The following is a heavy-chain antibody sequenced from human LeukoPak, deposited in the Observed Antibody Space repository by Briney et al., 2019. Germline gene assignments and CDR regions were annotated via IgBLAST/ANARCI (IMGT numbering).Heavy chain of an antibody. Sequence: SETLSLTCAVYGGSFSGYYWNWIRQSPGKGLEWIGYVFYSGSTSYNPSLRSRLTMSVDTSKSQFSLNLKSVTAADTAVYDGSGYYYGEFDYWGQGILVTVSS. CDR2: VFYSGST. V-gene: IGHV4-59*03. CDR1: GGSFSGYY. CDR3: SGYYYGEFDY. D-gene: IGHD3-22*01. J-gene: IGHJ4*02.